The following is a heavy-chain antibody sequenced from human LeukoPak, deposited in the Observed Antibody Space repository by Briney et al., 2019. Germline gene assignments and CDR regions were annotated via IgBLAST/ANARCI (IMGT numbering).Heavy chain of an antibody. CDR1: GFSFSIRG. CDR2: ISPWSETI. J-gene: IGHJ6*03. D-gene: IGHD3-9*01. CDR3: ARIDGPTVYSYYMDL. Sequence: GESLRLSCATSGFSFSIRGMNWVRHRPGKGLEWVSYISPWSETIYYAESVKGRFTVSRDDAEKSLYLQMNTLSVEDTAVYYCARIDGPTVYSYYMDLWGKGTTVTVAS. V-gene: IGHV3-48*04.